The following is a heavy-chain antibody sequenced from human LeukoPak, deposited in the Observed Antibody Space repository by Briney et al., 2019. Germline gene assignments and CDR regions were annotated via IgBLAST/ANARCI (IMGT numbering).Heavy chain of an antibody. CDR3: ARVRFVCSGGSCYPGCYYGMDV. J-gene: IGHJ6*02. Sequence: EASVQVSCKASGYTFTSYGISWVRQAPGQGLEWMGWISAYNGNTNYAQKLQGRVTITADKSTSTAYMELSSLRSEDTAVYYCARVRFVCSGGSCYPGCYYGMDVWGQGTTVTVSS. D-gene: IGHD2-15*01. CDR1: GYTFTSYG. CDR2: ISAYNGNT. V-gene: IGHV1-18*01.